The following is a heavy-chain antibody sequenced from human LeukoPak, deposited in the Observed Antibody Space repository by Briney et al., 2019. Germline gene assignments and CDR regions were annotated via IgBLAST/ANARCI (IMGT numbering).Heavy chain of an antibody. CDR2: ISGSTTII. Sequence: GGSLRLSCAASGFTFISYSMNWVREAPGKGLEWVSYISGSTTIIYYADSVKGRFTTSRDNAKNSLYLQVNSLRDEDTAVYYCARGSGYFVSGSYYQFDYWGQGTLVTVSS. CDR3: ARGSGYFVSGSYYQFDY. D-gene: IGHD3-10*01. CDR1: GFTFISYS. J-gene: IGHJ4*02. V-gene: IGHV3-48*02.